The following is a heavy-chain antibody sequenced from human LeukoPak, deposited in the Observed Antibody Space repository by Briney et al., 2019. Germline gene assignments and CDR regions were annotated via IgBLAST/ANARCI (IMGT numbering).Heavy chain of an antibody. J-gene: IGHJ4*02. Sequence: PSETLSLTXTVSGGSISSSSYYWGWIRQPPGKGLEWIGSIYYSGSTYYNPSLKSRVTISVDTSENQFSLKLSSVTAADTAVYYCASRKIVVVPAANLMTDYWGQGTLVTVSS. D-gene: IGHD2-2*01. CDR1: GGSISSSSYY. V-gene: IGHV4-39*01. CDR3: ASRKIVVVPAANLMTDY. CDR2: IYYSGST.